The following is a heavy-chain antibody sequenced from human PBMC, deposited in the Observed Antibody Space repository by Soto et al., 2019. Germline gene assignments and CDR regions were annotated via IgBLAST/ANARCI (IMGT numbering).Heavy chain of an antibody. V-gene: IGHV3-23*01. CDR1: GFTFSSYA. CDR2: ISGSGGST. Sequence: PGGSLRLSCAASGFTFSSYAMSWVRQAPGKGLEWVSAISGSGGSTYYADSVKGRFTISRDNSKNTLYLQMNSLRAEDTAVYYCAKHIVVVPAAGGYFDYWGQGTLVTVSS. J-gene: IGHJ4*02. D-gene: IGHD2-2*01. CDR3: AKHIVVVPAAGGYFDY.